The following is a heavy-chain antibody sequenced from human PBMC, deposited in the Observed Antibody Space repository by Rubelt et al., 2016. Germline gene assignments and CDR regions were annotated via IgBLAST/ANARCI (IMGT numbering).Heavy chain of an antibody. D-gene: IGHD3-22*01. V-gene: IGHV1-2*02. CDR2: INPNSGGT. CDR3: ARFAIGGHSSGYLFDY. J-gene: IGHJ4*02. Sequence: QVQLVQSGAEVKKPGASVKVSCKASGYTFTGYYMHWVRQAPGPGLEWMGWINPNSGGTNYARKFQGRVTMTRDTSISTAYMELSRLRSDDTAVYYCARFAIGGHSSGYLFDYWGQGTLVTVSS. CDR1: GYTFTGYY.